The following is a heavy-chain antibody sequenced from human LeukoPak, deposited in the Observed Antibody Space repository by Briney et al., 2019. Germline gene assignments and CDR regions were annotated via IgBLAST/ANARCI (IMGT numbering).Heavy chain of an antibody. V-gene: IGHV1-46*01. CDR2: INPSGGST. J-gene: IGHJ4*02. D-gene: IGHD3-22*01. CDR1: GYTFTSYY. Sequence: ASVKVSCKASGYTFTSYYMHWVRQAPGQGLEWMGIINPSGGSTSYAQKFQGRVTMTRDTSTSTVYMELSSLRSENTAVYYCARDPVYDSSGYYIDYWGQGTLVTVSS. CDR3: ARDPVYDSSGYYIDY.